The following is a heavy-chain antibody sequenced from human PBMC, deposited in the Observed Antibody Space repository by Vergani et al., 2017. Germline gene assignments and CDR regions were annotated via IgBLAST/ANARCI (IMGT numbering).Heavy chain of an antibody. V-gene: IGHV4-59*02. CDR2: LSTTGGA. Sequence: QLQLQESGSGLVKPSETLFLTCHVFGVSVTDYNCNWIRQAPGKGLEWIGSLSTTGGATHASHNPSLKSRVSISVDTSKSQFSLRLTSVTAADSAIYYWAGDTHSWQRADRWGQGLLVSVSS. CDR3: AGDTHSWQRADR. J-gene: IGHJ5*02. D-gene: IGHD6-13*01. CDR1: GVSVTDYN.